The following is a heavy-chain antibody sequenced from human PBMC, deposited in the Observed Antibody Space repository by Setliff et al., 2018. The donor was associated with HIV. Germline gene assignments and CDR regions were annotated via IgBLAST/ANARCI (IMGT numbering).Heavy chain of an antibody. CDR3: ARVGHSSSYHYYGMDV. D-gene: IGHD6-13*01. CDR1: GGTFSSYG. J-gene: IGHJ6*02. Sequence: SVKVSCKTSGGTFSSYGISWVRQAPGQGLEWMGGIIPMFGTGFYAQKFQGRVTITTDESRSTAHMELSSLSSEDTAVFYCARVGHSSSYHYYGMDVWGQGTTVTVS. V-gene: IGHV1-69*05. CDR2: IIPMFGTG.